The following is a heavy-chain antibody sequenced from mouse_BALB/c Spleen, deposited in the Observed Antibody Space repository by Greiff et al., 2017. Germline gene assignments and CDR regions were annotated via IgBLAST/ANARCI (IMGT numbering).Heavy chain of an antibody. CDR3: ARTGGPYYYAMDY. V-gene: IGHV5-17*02. CDR2: ISSGSSTI. CDR1: GFTFSSFG. J-gene: IGHJ4*01. Sequence: EVKLVESGGGLVQPGGSRKLSCAASGFTFSSFGMHWVRQAPEKGLEWVAYISSGSSTIYYADTVKGRFTISRDNPKNTLFLQMTSLRSEDTAMYYCARTGGPYYYAMDYWGQGTSVTVSS. D-gene: IGHD4-1*01.